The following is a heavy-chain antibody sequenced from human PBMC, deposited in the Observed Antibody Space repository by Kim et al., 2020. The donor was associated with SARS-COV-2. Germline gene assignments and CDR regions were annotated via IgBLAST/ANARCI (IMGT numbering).Heavy chain of an antibody. CDR1: GFTFSSYA. CDR2: VNPGGGNT. V-gene: IGHV3-23*01. D-gene: IGHD6-6*01. CDR3: AKKDEPVRPVFHY. Sequence: GGSLRLSCAASGFTFSSYAMSWVRQAPGKGLEWVSAVNPGGGNTYYADSVKGRFTISRDNSKNTLLLQMNSLRAEDTAVYYCAKKDEPVRPVFHYWGQGALVTVSS. J-gene: IGHJ4*02.